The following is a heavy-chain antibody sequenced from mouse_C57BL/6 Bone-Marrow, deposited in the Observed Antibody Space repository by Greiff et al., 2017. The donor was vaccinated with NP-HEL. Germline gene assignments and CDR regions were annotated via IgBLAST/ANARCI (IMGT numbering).Heavy chain of an antibody. CDR1: GYAFSSYW. J-gene: IGHJ4*01. V-gene: IGHV1-80*01. CDR3: AITTVVATGAMDY. D-gene: IGHD1-1*01. CDR2: IYPGDGDT. Sequence: QVQLKQSGAELVKPGASVKISCKASGYAFSSYWMNWVKQRPGKGLEWIGQIYPGDGDTNYNGKFKGKATLTAAKSSSTAYMQLSSLTSEDSAVYFCAITTVVATGAMDYWGQGTSVTVSS.